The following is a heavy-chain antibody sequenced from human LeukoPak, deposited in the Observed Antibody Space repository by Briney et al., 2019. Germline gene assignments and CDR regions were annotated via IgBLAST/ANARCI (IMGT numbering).Heavy chain of an antibody. Sequence: GESLKISCQGSGYRFTSYWIGWVRPMPGKGLEWMGIIYPGDSDTRYSPSFQGQVTISADKSISTAYLQWSSLKASDTAMYYCARPPANYYGSGSYYSYWGQGTLVTVSS. CDR2: IYPGDSDT. V-gene: IGHV5-51*01. D-gene: IGHD3-10*01. CDR1: GYRFTSYW. J-gene: IGHJ4*02. CDR3: ARPPANYYGSGSYYSY.